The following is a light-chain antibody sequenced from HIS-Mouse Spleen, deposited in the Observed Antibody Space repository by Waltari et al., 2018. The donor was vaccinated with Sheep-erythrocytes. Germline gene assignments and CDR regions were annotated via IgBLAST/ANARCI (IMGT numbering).Light chain of an antibody. J-gene: IGLJ3*02. V-gene: IGLV3-10*01. CDR1: ALPKKY. CDR2: EDS. Sequence: SYELTQPPSVSVSPGQTARITCSGDALPKKYAYWYQQKSGQAPVLVIYEDSKRPSGIPGRFSGSSSGTMATLAISGAQVDDEADYYSYSTDSSGNHWVFGGGTKLTVL. CDR3: YSTDSSGNHWV.